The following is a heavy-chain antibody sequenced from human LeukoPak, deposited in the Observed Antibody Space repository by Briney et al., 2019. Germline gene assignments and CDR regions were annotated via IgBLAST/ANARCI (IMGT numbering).Heavy chain of an antibody. CDR1: GYTFTSYD. V-gene: IGHV1-69*04. Sequence: SVKVSCKASGYTFTSYDISWVRQAPGQGLEWMGRIIPILGIANYAQKFQGRVTITADKSTSTAYMELSSLRSEDTAVYYCARILYGDYDSWPGPGIYNWFDPWGQGTLVTVSS. D-gene: IGHD4-17*01. CDR3: ARILYGDYDSWPGPGIYNWFDP. J-gene: IGHJ5*02. CDR2: IIPILGIA.